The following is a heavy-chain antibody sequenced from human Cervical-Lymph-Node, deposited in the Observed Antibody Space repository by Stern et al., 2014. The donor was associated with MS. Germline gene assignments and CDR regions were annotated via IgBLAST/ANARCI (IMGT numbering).Heavy chain of an antibody. CDR2: INAGNGGT. J-gene: IGHJ4*02. V-gene: IGHV1-3*01. CDR1: GYTFTSYA. CDR3: ARDKGGVVPAAIGADY. D-gene: IGHD2-2*02. Sequence: QVQLGQSGAEVKKPGASVKVSCKASGYTFTSYAMHWVRQAPGQRLEWMGWINAGNGGTKYSQKFQGRVAITRDTSASTAYMELSSLRSEDTAVYYCARDKGGVVPAAIGADYWGQGTLVTVSS.